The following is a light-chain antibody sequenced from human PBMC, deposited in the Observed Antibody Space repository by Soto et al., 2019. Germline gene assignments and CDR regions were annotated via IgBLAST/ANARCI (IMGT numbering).Light chain of an antibody. V-gene: IGKV1-5*03. J-gene: IGKJ5*01. CDR2: KAS. Sequence: DIQMTQSPSSLSASVGDGVTSTCRASQSISSWLAWYQQKPGKAPKLLIYKASSLESGVPSRFSGSGSGTEFTLTISSLQPDDFATYYCQQYNSYSPITFGQGTRLEIK. CDR1: QSISSW. CDR3: QQYNSYSPIT.